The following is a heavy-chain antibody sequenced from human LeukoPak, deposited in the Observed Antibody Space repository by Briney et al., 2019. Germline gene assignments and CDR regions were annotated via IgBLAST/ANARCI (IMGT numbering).Heavy chain of an antibody. CDR3: ARQGDAVVTDV. CDR2: INPGDSGT. CDR1: GYSFTNYW. V-gene: IGHV5-51*01. Sequence: GESLKISCKGSGYSFTNYWIGWVRQMPGKGLEWMAFINPGDSGTRYSPSFQGHVTISVDKSINTAYLQWGSLKASDTAMYYCARQGDAVVTDVWGQGTTVIVSS. D-gene: IGHD4-23*01. J-gene: IGHJ6*02.